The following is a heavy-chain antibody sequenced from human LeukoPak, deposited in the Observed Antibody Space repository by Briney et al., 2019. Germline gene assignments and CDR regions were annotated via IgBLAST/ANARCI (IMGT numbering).Heavy chain of an antibody. D-gene: IGHD3-22*01. CDR2: IYTSGST. CDR3: ASTYYYDSSGYWDY. Sequence: GSLRLSCAASGFTFSDYYMSWIRQAPGKGLEWIGRIYTSGSTNYNPSLKSRVTMSVDTSKNQFSLKLSSVTAADTAVYYCASTYYYDSSGYWDYWGQGTLVTVSS. CDR1: GFTFSDYY. J-gene: IGHJ4*02. V-gene: IGHV4-59*10.